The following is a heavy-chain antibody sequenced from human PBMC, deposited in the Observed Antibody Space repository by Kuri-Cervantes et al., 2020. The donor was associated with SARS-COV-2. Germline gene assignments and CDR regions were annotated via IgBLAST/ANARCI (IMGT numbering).Heavy chain of an antibody. CDR1: GFTVSSNY. Sequence: GGSLRLSCAASGFTVSSNYMSWVRQAPGKGLEWVSVIYSGGSTYYADSVKGRFTISRDNSKNTLYLQMNSLRAEDTAVYYCAKGADYDILTGYYIFDYWGQGTLVTVSS. CDR3: AKGADYDILTGYYIFDY. D-gene: IGHD3-9*01. V-gene: IGHV3-53*01. J-gene: IGHJ4*02. CDR2: IYSGGST.